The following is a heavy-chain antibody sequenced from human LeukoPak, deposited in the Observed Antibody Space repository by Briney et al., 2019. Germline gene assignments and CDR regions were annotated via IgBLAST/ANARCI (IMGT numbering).Heavy chain of an antibody. Sequence: GGSLRLSCAASGFTFRTYGMHWVRQAPGKGLEWVAFIRNDGTIKYYADSVKGRFTISRDNSKSTLYLQMNSLRAEDTAVYYCARDQGRGFDYWGQGTLVTVSS. CDR2: IRNDGTIK. V-gene: IGHV3-30*02. CDR3: ARDQGRGFDY. J-gene: IGHJ4*02. CDR1: GFTFRTYG. D-gene: IGHD3-10*01.